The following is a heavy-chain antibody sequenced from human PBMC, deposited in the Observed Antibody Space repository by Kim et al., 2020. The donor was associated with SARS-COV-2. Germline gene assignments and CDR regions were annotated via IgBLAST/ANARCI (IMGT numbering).Heavy chain of an antibody. Sequence: ASVKVSCKASGYTFTSYAMHWVRQAPGQRLEWMGWINAGNGNTKYSQKFQGRVTITRDTSASTAYMELSSLRSEDTAVYYCAKGKMSGYSYGHFDYWGQGTLVTVSS. CDR3: AKGKMSGYSYGHFDY. J-gene: IGHJ4*02. CDR2: INAGNGNT. D-gene: IGHD5-18*01. CDR1: GYTFTSYA. V-gene: IGHV1-3*01.